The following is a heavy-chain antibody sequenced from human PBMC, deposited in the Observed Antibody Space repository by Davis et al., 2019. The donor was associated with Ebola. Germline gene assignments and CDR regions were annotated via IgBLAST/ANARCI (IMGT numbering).Heavy chain of an antibody. V-gene: IGHV3-21*01. J-gene: IGHJ5*02. Sequence: GESLKISCAASGFTFSSYSMNWVRQAPGKGLEWVSSISSSSSYIYYADSVKGRFTISRDNAKNSLYLQMNSLRADDTAVYYCARDREFNWFDPWGQGTLVTVSS. CDR3: ARDREFNWFDP. CDR2: ISSSSSYI. D-gene: IGHD3-10*01. CDR1: GFTFSSYS.